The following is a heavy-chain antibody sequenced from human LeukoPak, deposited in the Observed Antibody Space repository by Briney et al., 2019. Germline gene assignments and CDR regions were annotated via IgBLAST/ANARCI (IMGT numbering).Heavy chain of an antibody. CDR1: GYTSTGYY. CDR2: INPNSGGT. Sequence: ASVKVSCKASGYTSTGYYMHWVRQAPGQGLEWMGWINPNSGGTNYAQKFQGRVTMTRDTSTSTVYMELSSLRSEDTAVYYCARVSGYSSGWSRTPSYFDYWGQGTLVTVSS. D-gene: IGHD6-19*01. V-gene: IGHV1-2*02. CDR3: ARVSGYSSGWSRTPSYFDY. J-gene: IGHJ4*02.